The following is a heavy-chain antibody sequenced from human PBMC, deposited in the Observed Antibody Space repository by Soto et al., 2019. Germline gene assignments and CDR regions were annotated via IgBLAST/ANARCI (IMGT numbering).Heavy chain of an antibody. CDR2: IYHSGST. Sequence: QLQLQESGSGLVKPSQTLSLTCAVSGGSISSGGYSWSWIRQPPGKGLECIGYIYHSGSTYYNPSLSSRVTISVDRSKNQCSLKLSSVTAADTAVYYCARARGAGFFDYWGQGTLVTVSS. CDR1: GGSISSGGYS. CDR3: ARARGAGFFDY. D-gene: IGHD3-16*01. V-gene: IGHV4-30-2*01. J-gene: IGHJ4*02.